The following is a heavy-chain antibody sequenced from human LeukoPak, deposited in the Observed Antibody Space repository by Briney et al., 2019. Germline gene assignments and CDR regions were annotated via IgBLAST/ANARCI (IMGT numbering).Heavy chain of an antibody. J-gene: IGHJ4*02. V-gene: IGHV3-23*01. D-gene: IGHD3-9*01. Sequence: GGSLRLSCAASGFTFSSYAMSWVRQAPGKGLEWVSSISGSGGSTYYADSVKGRFTISRDNSKNTLYLQMNSLRADDTAVYCCAKGAWVRSYDLLSHRYFDYWGQGTLVTVSS. CDR3: AKGAWVRSYDLLSHRYFDY. CDR1: GFTFSSYA. CDR2: ISGSGGST.